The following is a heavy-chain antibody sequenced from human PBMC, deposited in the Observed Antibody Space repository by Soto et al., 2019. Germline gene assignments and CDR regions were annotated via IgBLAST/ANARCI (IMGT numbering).Heavy chain of an antibody. V-gene: IGHV1-58*01. CDR2: IVVGSGNT. CDR3: AAAGVLEWLLGPDY. CDR1: GFTFTSSA. Sequence: SVKVSCKASGFTFTSSAVQWVRQAHGQRLEWIGWIVVGSGNTNYAQKFQERVTITRDMSTSTAYMELSSLRSEDTAVYYCAAAGVLEWLLGPDYWGQGTLVTVSS. J-gene: IGHJ4*02. D-gene: IGHD3-3*01.